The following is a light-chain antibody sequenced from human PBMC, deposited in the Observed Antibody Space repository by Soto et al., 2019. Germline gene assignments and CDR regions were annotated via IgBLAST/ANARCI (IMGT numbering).Light chain of an antibody. CDR3: CSYAGSYPVI. V-gene: IGLV2-11*01. CDR1: SNAVGGYNY. J-gene: IGLJ2*01. Sequence: QSALTQPRSVSGSPGQSVTISCTGTSNAVGGYNYVSWYQQHPGKAPKLMIYDVSERPSGVPDRFSGSKSGNTASLTISGLQAEDEADYYCCSYAGSYPVIFGGGTKLTVL. CDR2: DVS.